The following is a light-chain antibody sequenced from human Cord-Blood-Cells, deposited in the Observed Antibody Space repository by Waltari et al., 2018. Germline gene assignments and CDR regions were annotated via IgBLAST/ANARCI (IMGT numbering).Light chain of an antibody. CDR2: EVS. J-gene: IGLJ1*01. CDR3: SSYTSSSTYV. CDR1: SSDVGSYNR. V-gene: IGLV2-18*02. Sequence: QSALTQPPSVSGSPGQSVTISCTGTSSDVGSYNRVSWYQQPPGTAPNLMIYEVSNRPSGVPDRVSGSKSGNTASLTISGLQAEDEADYYCSSYTSSSTYVFGTGTKVTVL.